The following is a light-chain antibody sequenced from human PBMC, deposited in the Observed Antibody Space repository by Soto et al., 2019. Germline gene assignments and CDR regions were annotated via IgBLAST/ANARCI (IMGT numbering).Light chain of an antibody. CDR2: DNN. V-gene: IGLV1-51*01. CDR1: SSNIGDNY. Sequence: QSVLTQPPSVSAAPGQKVTISCSGSSSNIGDNYVSWYQQFPGTAPKLLIYDNNKRPSGIPDRFSGSTSGTSATLGITGLQTGDEADYYCGTWDTSLSAGLFGGGTKVTVL. J-gene: IGLJ2*01. CDR3: GTWDTSLSAGL.